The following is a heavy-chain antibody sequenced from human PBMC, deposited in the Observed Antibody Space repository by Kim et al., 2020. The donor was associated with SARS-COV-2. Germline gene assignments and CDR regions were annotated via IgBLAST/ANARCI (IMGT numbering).Heavy chain of an antibody. CDR3: ARGRGMDV. J-gene: IGHJ6*02. V-gene: IGHV3-7*01. CDR2: IRADGAEK. CDR1: GFTFSSFW. Sequence: GGSLRLSCAASGFTFSSFWMTWGRQAPGKGLEWVAIIRADGAEKHFVDSVKGRFTISRDNAKNSLCLQMNSLRAEDTAVYYCARGRGMDVWGQGTTVTVSS.